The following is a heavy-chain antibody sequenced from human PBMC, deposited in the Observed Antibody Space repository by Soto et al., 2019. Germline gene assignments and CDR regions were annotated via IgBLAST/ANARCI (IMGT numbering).Heavy chain of an antibody. CDR3: AKDLRYYYGSGSYYKGGMDV. CDR2: ISYDGSNK. CDR1: GFTFSSYG. J-gene: IGHJ6*02. D-gene: IGHD3-10*01. V-gene: IGHV3-30*18. Sequence: GGSLRLSCAASGFTFSSYGMHWIRQAPGKGLEWVAVISYDGSNKYYADSVKGRFTISRDNSKSTLYLQMNSLRAEDTAVYYCAKDLRYYYGSGSYYKGGMDVWGQGTTVTVSS.